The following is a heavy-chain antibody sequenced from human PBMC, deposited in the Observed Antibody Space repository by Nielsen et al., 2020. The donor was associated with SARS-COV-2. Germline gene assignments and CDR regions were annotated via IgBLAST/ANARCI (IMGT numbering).Heavy chain of an antibody. D-gene: IGHD3-10*01. CDR3: ARVYYYGSGSPLFDY. CDR1: GGSFSGYY. V-gene: IGHV4-34*01. J-gene: IGHJ4*02. CDR2: INHSGST. Sequence: SETLSLTCAVYGGSFSGYYWSWIRQPPGKGLEWIGEINHSGSTNYNPSLKSRVTISVDTSKNQFSLKLSSVTAADTAVYYCARVYYYGSGSPLFDYWGQGTLVTVSS.